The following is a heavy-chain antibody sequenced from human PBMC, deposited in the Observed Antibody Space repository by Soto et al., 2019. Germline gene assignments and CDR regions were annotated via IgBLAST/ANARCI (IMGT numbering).Heavy chain of an antibody. V-gene: IGHV4-34*01. J-gene: IGHJ5*02. CDR1: GGSFSGYY. CDR2: IDHSGSP. D-gene: IGHD6-19*01. Sequence: SETLSLTCAVNGGSFSGYYCSWIRQPPGKGLEWIGEIDHSGSPNFNPSLKSRATMSIDTSKSQFSLNLKSVTAADTAVYFCARAYSSGWYWFDPWGQGTLVTVSS. CDR3: ARAYSSGWYWFDP.